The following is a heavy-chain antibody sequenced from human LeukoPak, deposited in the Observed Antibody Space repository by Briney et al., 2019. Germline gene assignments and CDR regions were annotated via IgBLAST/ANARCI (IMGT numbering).Heavy chain of an antibody. V-gene: IGHV3-7*01. CDR3: ARRYYDFWSGYRGGYDP. CDR2: IKQDGSEK. J-gene: IGHJ5*02. CDR1: GFTFSSYW. D-gene: IGHD3-3*01. Sequence: PGGSLRLSCAASGFTFSSYWMSWVRQAPGKGLEWVANIKQDGSEKYYVDSVKGRFTISRDNAKNSLYLQMSSLRAEDTAVYYCARRYYDFWSGYRGGYDPWGQGTLITVSS.